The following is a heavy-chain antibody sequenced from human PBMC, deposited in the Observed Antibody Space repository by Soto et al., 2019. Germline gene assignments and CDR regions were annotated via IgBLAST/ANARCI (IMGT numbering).Heavy chain of an antibody. V-gene: IGHV1-69*13. D-gene: IGHD4-17*01. Sequence: SVKVSCKASGGTFSSYAISWVRQAPGQGLEWMGGIIPIFGTAIYAQKFQGRVTITADESTSTAYMELSSLRSEDTAVYYCAREGVNDYGGNSGIDYWGQGTLVTVSS. CDR2: IIPIFGTA. J-gene: IGHJ4*02. CDR3: AREGVNDYGGNSGIDY. CDR1: GGTFSSYA.